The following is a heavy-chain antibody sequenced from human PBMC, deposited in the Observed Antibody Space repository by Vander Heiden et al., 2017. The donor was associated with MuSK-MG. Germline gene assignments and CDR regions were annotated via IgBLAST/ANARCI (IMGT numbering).Heavy chain of an antibody. Sequence: QVQLQEAGAGLVKPWETLSPTFCGSCFSICCVCYWGGTRRPPGKGLEWIGSINHSATICYNPCRKSRATISVDPSNNSCSLTQNSVTLAVTGVYSGATHLSSSTNNTSVWGLDYLTSNWFDHWGRGTLVTVSS. CDR3: ATHLSSSTNNTSVWGLDYLTSNWFDH. D-gene: IGHD4-17*01. CDR1: CFSICCVCY. CDR2: INHSATI. J-gene: IGHJ5*02. V-gene: IGHV4-38-2*01.